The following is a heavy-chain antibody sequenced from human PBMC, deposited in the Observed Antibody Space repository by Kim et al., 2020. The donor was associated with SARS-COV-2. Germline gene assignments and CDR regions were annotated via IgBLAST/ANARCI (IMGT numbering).Heavy chain of an antibody. CDR1: GGTFSSYA. J-gene: IGHJ6*02. D-gene: IGHD2-21*02. Sequence: SVKVSCKASGGTFSSYAISWVRQAPGQGLEWMGGIIPIFGTANYAQKFQGRVTITADESTSTAYMELSSLRSEDTAVYYCARDRPPPDHIVVVTSSGMDVWGQGTTVTVAS. CDR3: ARDRPPPDHIVVVTSSGMDV. V-gene: IGHV1-69*13. CDR2: IIPIFGTA.